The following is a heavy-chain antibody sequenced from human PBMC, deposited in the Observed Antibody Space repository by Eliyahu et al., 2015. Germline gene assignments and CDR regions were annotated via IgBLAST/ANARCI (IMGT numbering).Heavy chain of an antibody. CDR3: AHSAPWINDDAFDI. CDR1: GFSLSXSGVG. J-gene: IGHJ3*02. Sequence: QITLKESGPTLVKPTQTLTLTCTFSGFSLSXSGVGVGXIRQPPGKALEWLALIYWDDDKRYSPSLKSRLTITKDTSKNQVVLTMTNMDPVDTATYYCAHSAPWINDDAFDIWGQGTMVTVSS. CDR2: IYWDDDK. V-gene: IGHV2-5*02. D-gene: IGHD2-2*03.